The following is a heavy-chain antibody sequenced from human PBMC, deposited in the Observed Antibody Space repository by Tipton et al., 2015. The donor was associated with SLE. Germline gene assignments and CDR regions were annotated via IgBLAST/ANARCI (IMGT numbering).Heavy chain of an antibody. J-gene: IGHJ4*02. D-gene: IGHD1-26*01. CDR2: VYYHGST. CDR3: ARPSGNY. Sequence: TLSLTCTVSGGSISSYYWSWIRQPPGKGLEWIGSVYYHGSTYSNPSLKSRLTLSVDTSNNQFSLRLTSVTAADTAVYYCARPSGNYWGQGKLVSVSS. CDR1: GGSISSYY. V-gene: IGHV4-59*12.